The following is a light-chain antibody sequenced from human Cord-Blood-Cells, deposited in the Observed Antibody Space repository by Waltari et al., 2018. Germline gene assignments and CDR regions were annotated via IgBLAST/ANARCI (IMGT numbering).Light chain of an antibody. CDR1: QSVSSY. Sequence: EIVLTQSPGTLSLFAGGRATLSCRASQSVSSYLAWYQQKPGQAPRLLIYDASNRATGIPARFSSSGSGTDFTLTISSLEPEDFAVYYCQQRSNLPLTFGGGTKVEIK. V-gene: IGKV3-11*01. J-gene: IGKJ4*01. CDR2: DAS. CDR3: QQRSNLPLT.